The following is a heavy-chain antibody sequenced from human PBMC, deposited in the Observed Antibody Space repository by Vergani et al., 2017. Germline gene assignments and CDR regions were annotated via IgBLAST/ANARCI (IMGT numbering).Heavy chain of an antibody. CDR3: ARVLTMVRGVIAGSGNWFDP. V-gene: IGHV4-61*02. Sequence: QVQLQESGPGLVKPSQTLSLTCTVSGGSISSGSYYWSWIRQPAGKGLEWIGRIYTSGSTNYNPSLKSRVTISVDTSKNQFSLKLSSVTAADTAVYYCARVLTMVRGVIAGSGNWFDPWGQGTLVTVSS. J-gene: IGHJ5*02. CDR2: IYTSGST. CDR1: GGSISSGSYY. D-gene: IGHD3-10*01.